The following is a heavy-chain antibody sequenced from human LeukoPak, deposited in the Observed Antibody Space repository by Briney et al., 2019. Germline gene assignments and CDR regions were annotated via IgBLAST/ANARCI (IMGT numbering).Heavy chain of an antibody. D-gene: IGHD3-22*01. CDR3: ARARGVVIGAFDI. CDR1: GFTFSSYW. V-gene: IGHV3-7*01. CDR2: IKQDGSEK. J-gene: IGHJ3*02. Sequence: GGSLRLSCAASGFTFSSYWMSWVRQAPGKGLEWVANIKQDGSEKYYVDSVKGRFTISRDNAKNSLYLQMNSLRAEDTAVYYCARARGVVIGAFDIWGQGTMVTVSS.